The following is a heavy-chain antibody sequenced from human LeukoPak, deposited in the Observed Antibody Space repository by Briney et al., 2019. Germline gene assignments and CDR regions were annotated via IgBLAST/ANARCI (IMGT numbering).Heavy chain of an antibody. J-gene: IGHJ4*02. CDR3: ATVPYYDHSGIDY. CDR1: GYTLTELS. D-gene: IGHD3-22*01. CDR2: FDPEDGET. Sequence: ASVKVSCKVSGYTLTELSIHWVRQAPGKGLEWMGGFDPEDGETICAQKFQGRVTMTEDTSTDTAYMELSSLRSEDTAVYYCATVPYYDHSGIDYWGQGTLVTVSS. V-gene: IGHV1-24*01.